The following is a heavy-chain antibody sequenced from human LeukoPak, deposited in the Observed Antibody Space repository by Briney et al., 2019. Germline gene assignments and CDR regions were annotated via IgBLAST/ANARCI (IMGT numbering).Heavy chain of an antibody. CDR1: GYTFTGYY. D-gene: IGHD3-16*02. Sequence: ASVKVSCKASGYTFTGYYMHWVRQAPGQGLEWMGWINPNSGGTNYAQKFQGRVTMTRDTSISTAYMELSRLRSDDTAVYYCARDRDMITFGGVIVNYMDVWGKGTTVTVSS. V-gene: IGHV1-2*02. CDR3: ARDRDMITFGGVIVNYMDV. CDR2: INPNSGGT. J-gene: IGHJ6*03.